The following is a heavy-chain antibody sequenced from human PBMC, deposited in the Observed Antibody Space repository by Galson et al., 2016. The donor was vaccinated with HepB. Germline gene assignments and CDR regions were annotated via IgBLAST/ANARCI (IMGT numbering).Heavy chain of an antibody. J-gene: IGHJ4*02. Sequence: SVKVSCKASGGTFSSFEITWVRQAPGQGLEWMGQIIPVFGTTNYAQKFQGRFTITADKSSSTAYMELSSLKSDDTAVYYCARNIAAAGSGTDWGQGTLVTVSS. CDR3: ARNIAAAGSGTD. CDR1: GGTFSSFE. V-gene: IGHV1-69*06. CDR2: IIPVFGTT. D-gene: IGHD6-13*01.